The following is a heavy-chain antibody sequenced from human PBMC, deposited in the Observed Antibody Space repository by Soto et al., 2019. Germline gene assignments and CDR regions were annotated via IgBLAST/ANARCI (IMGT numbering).Heavy chain of an antibody. D-gene: IGHD1-26*01. Sequence: GGSLRLSCAASGFTFSNYWMSWVRQAPGKGLEWVANIKQDGSEKNYKDSVKGRLTISRDNAKNSLSLQMNSLRTEDTAVYYCARRATTSAGYFDLWGRGTLVTVSS. V-gene: IGHV3-7*01. CDR1: GFTFSNYW. CDR3: ARRATTSAGYFDL. CDR2: IKQDGSEK. J-gene: IGHJ2*01.